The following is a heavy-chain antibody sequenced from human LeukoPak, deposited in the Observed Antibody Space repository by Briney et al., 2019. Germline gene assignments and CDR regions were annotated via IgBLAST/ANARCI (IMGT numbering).Heavy chain of an antibody. CDR2: IFYSGST. Sequence: SETLSLTCTVSGGSISSYYWSWIRQPPGKGLEWIGYIFYSGSTNYNHSLKSRVTISVDTSKNQFSLKLSSVTAADTAVYYCARVRARNYYGSGSYLDYWGQGTLVTVSS. D-gene: IGHD3-10*01. CDR1: GGSISSYY. J-gene: IGHJ4*02. V-gene: IGHV4-59*01. CDR3: ARVRARNYYGSGSYLDY.